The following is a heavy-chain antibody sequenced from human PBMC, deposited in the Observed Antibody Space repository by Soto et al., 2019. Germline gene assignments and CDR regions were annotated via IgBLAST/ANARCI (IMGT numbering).Heavy chain of an antibody. CDR1: GYSFTRHD. CDR3: AREGILFSRVIVFYGIEA. Sequence: QVQLVQSGAEVKKPGASVKVSCKASGYSFTRHDINWVRQAPGQGLEWMGWINTSSGNTGYAQRFLCRLSMTTGTSKVAAYMELSGLKSEDTAIYYRAREGILFSRVIVFYGIEAWGQGTKVTV. CDR2: INTSSGNT. V-gene: IGHV1-8*01. J-gene: IGHJ6*01. D-gene: IGHD2-21*01.